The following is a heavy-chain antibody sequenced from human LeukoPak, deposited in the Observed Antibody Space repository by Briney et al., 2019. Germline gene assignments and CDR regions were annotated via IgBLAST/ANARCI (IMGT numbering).Heavy chain of an antibody. Sequence: ASVKVSCKASGYTFTSYYMHWVRQAPGQGLEWMGIINPSGGSTSYAQKFQGRVTMTEDTSTDTAYMELSSLTSEDTAVYYCVRGDRNYDILTGYSKSWFDPWGQGTLVTVSS. CDR3: VRGDRNYDILTGYSKSWFDP. V-gene: IGHV1-46*01. J-gene: IGHJ5*02. CDR1: GYTFTSYY. CDR2: INPSGGST. D-gene: IGHD3-9*01.